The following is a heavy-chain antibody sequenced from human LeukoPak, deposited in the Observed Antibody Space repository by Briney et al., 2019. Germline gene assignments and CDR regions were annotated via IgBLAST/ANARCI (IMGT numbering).Heavy chain of an antibody. J-gene: IGHJ4*02. CDR3: ANRRLITSDSFAY. Sequence: GGSLRLSCAASGFTFSSYAMSWVRQAPGKGLEWVSAISGSGSSTYYADSVKGRFTISRDNSKNTLYLRMDSLRVEDTAVYYCANRRLITSDSFAYWGQGTLVTVSS. V-gene: IGHV3-23*01. D-gene: IGHD3-22*01. CDR2: ISGSGSST. CDR1: GFTFSSYA.